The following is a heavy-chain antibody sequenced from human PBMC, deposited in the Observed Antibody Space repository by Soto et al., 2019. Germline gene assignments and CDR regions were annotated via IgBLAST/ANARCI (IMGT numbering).Heavy chain of an antibody. CDR3: ARGRYYDFWSGYYTRYYFDY. J-gene: IGHJ4*02. V-gene: IGHV4-31*03. Sequence: SETLSLTCTVSGGSISSGGYYWSWIRQHPGKGLEWIGYIYYSGSTYYNPSLKSRVTISVDTSKNQFSLKLSSVTAADTAVYYCARGRYYDFWSGYYTRYYFDYWGQGTLVTVSS. CDR1: GGSISSGGYY. CDR2: IYYSGST. D-gene: IGHD3-3*01.